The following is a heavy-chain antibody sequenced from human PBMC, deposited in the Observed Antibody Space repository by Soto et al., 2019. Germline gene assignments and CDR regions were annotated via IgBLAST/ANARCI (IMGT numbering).Heavy chain of an antibody. J-gene: IGHJ6*03. CDR1: GFTFSSYA. V-gene: IGHV3-23*01. CDR2: ISGSGGST. Sequence: EVQLLESGGGLVQPGGSLRLSCAASGFTFSSYAMSWVRQAPGKGLEWVSAISGSGGSTYYADSVKGRFTISRDNSKNTLYLQMNSLRAEDTAVYYCAKAYYYGSGSYCFSEAYYYYYYMDVWGKGTTVTVSS. D-gene: IGHD3-10*01. CDR3: AKAYYYGSGSYCFSEAYYYYYYMDV.